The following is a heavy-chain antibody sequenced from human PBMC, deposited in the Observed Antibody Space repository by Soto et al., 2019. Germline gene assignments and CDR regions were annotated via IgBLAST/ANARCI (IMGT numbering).Heavy chain of an antibody. V-gene: IGHV3-53*01. CDR2: MYTGGAT. D-gene: IGHD3-10*01. CDR3: ARNSHDYSGSGSEFDY. CDR1: GVTVSSNY. Sequence: GGSLRLSCAASGVTVSSNYMNWVRQAPGEGLEWVSVMYTGGATYYADSVKGRFTISRDNSKNTMYLHMSSLRAEDTAVYYCARNSHDYSGSGSEFDYWGQGTLVTVSS. J-gene: IGHJ4*02.